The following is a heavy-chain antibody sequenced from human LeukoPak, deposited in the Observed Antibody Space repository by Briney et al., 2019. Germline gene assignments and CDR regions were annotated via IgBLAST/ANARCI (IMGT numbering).Heavy chain of an antibody. CDR1: GFTFSSYS. V-gene: IGHV3-21*01. Sequence: GGSLRLSCAASGFTFSSYSMYWVRQAPGKGLEWVSSISSSSSYIYYADSVKGRFTISRDNAKNSLYLQMNSLRAEDTAAYYCARDSYDFWSGQNWFDPWGQGTLVTVSS. CDR3: ARDSYDFWSGQNWFDP. CDR2: ISSSSSYI. J-gene: IGHJ5*02. D-gene: IGHD3-3*01.